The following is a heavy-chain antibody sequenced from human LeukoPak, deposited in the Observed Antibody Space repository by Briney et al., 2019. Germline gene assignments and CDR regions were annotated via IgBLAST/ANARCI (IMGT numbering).Heavy chain of an antibody. D-gene: IGHD4-17*01. Sequence: GGSLRLSCAASGFTFSSYGMHWVRQAPGKGLEWVAVIWYDGSNKYYADSVKGRFTISRDNSKNTLYLQMNSLRAEDTGVYYCARVRYGDSSIDYWGQETLVTVSS. CDR1: GFTFSSYG. CDR3: ARVRYGDSSIDY. V-gene: IGHV3-33*01. J-gene: IGHJ4*02. CDR2: IWYDGSNK.